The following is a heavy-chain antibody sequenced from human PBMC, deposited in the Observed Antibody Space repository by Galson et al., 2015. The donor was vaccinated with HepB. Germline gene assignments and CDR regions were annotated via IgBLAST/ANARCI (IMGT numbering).Heavy chain of an antibody. Sequence: SVKVSCKASGYTFNTYGITWVRQAPGQGLEWMGWISAYNGNRNSAQNLQGRVTMTTDTSTSTAYMELRSLRSDDTAVYYCARDISPMVATPDYWGQGTLVTVSS. CDR2: ISAYNGNR. J-gene: IGHJ4*02. CDR1: GYTFNTYG. CDR3: ARDISPMVATPDY. D-gene: IGHD5-12*01. V-gene: IGHV1-18*01.